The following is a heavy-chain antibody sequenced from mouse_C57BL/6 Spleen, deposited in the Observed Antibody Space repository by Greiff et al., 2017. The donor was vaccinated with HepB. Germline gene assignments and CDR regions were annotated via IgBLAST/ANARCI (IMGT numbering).Heavy chain of an antibody. CDR2: INYDGSST. J-gene: IGHJ3*01. CDR3: ARDRGYYGSSGFAY. D-gene: IGHD1-1*01. CDR1: GFTFSDYY. Sequence: EVQVVESEGGLVQPGSSMKLSCTASGFTFSDYYMAWVRQVPEKGLEWVANINYDGSSTYYLDSLKSRFIISRDNAKNILYLQMSSLKSEDTATYYCARDRGYYGSSGFAYWGQGTLVTVSA. V-gene: IGHV5-16*01.